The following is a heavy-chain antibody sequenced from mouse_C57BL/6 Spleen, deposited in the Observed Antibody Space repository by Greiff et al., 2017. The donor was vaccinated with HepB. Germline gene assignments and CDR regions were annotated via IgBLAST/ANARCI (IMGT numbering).Heavy chain of an antibody. D-gene: IGHD1-1*01. J-gene: IGHJ3*01. CDR1: GYTFTSYW. CDR3: ARSYYGSSQFAY. V-gene: IGHV1-53*01. Sequence: QVQLQQSGTELVKPGASVKLSCKASGYTFTSYWMHWVKQRPGQGLEWIGNINPSNGGTNYNEKFQSKATLTVDKSSSTAYMQLSSLTSEDSAVYYCARSYYGSSQFAYWGQGTLVTVSA. CDR2: INPSNGGT.